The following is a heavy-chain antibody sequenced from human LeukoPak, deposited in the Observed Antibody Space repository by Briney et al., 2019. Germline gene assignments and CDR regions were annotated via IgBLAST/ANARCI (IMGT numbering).Heavy chain of an antibody. V-gene: IGHV4-39*01. J-gene: IGHJ5*02. D-gene: IGHD6-13*01. CDR3: ARFPYSSSWHYRFDP. Sequence: PSETLSLTCTVSGGSISSSSYYWGWIRQPPGKGLEWIGSIYYSGSTYYNPSHKSRVTISVDTSKNQFSLKLSSVTAADTAVYYCARFPYSSSWHYRFDPWGQGTLVTVSS. CDR1: GGSISSSSYY. CDR2: IYYSGST.